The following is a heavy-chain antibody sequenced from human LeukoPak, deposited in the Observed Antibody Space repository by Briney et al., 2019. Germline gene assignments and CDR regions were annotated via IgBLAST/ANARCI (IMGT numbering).Heavy chain of an antibody. Sequence: GGSLRLSCAASGFSFSSYWMNWVRQAPGKGLEWVANINREGSEENYVDSVKGRFTISRDNAKNSLYLQMNSLRAEDTAAYYCAKGGYCSSSSCYYGWFEPWGQGTLVTVSS. CDR3: AKGGYCSSSSCYYGWFEP. J-gene: IGHJ5*02. CDR2: INREGSEE. CDR1: GFSFSSYW. D-gene: IGHD2-2*01. V-gene: IGHV3-7*05.